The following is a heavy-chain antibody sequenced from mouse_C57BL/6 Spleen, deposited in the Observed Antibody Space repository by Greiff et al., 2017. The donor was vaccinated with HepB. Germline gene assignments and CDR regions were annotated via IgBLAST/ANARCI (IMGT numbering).Heavy chain of an antibody. V-gene: IGHV1-64*01. D-gene: IGHD1-1*01. CDR2: IHPNSGST. Sequence: QVQLQQPGAELVKPGASVKLSCKASGYTFTSYWMHWVKQRPGQGLEWIGMIHPNSGSTNYNEKFKSKATLTVDKSFSTAYMQLSSLTSEDSAVYYCAREEVYYYGSRFDYWGQGTTLTVSS. CDR1: GYTFTSYW. J-gene: IGHJ2*01. CDR3: AREEVYYYGSRFDY.